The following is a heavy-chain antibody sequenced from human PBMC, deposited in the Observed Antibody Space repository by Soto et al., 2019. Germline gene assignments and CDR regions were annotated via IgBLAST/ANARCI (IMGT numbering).Heavy chain of an antibody. J-gene: IGHJ4*02. V-gene: IGHV1-3*01. Sequence: ASARVSCKSSGYTFTSYAMHWVRQAPGQRLEWMGWINAGNGNTKYSQRFQGRVTITRDTSASTAYMELSSLRSEDTAVYYCARDADACLGELSVAFDYWGQGTLVTVSS. CDR2: INAGNGNT. CDR3: ARDADACLGELSVAFDY. D-gene: IGHD3-16*02. CDR1: GYTFTSYA.